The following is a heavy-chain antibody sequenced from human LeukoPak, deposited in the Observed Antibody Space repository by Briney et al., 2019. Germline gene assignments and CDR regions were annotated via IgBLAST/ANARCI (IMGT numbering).Heavy chain of an antibody. Sequence: GGSLRLSCAASGFTFSSYDMHWVRQAPGKGLEWVAVIWYDGSNKYYADSVKGRFTISRDNSKNTLYLQMNSLRAEDTAVYYCARDQEFGYSGYDKPPPDYGLDVWGQGTTVKVSS. CDR2: IWYDGSNK. J-gene: IGHJ6*02. D-gene: IGHD5-12*01. CDR3: ARDQEFGYSGYDKPPPDYGLDV. V-gene: IGHV3-33*08. CDR1: GFTFSSYD.